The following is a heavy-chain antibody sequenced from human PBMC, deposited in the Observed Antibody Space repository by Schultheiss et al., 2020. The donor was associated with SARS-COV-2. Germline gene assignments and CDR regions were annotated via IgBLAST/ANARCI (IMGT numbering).Heavy chain of an antibody. Sequence: GESLKISCAASGFTVSSNYMSWVRQAPGKGLEWVSVIYSGGSTYYADSVKGRFTISRDNSKNTLYLQMNSLRAEDTAVYYCARDGIVGASDVWGQGTTVTVSS. CDR1: GFTVSSNY. D-gene: IGHD1-26*01. V-gene: IGHV3-53*01. CDR3: ARDGIVGASDV. J-gene: IGHJ6*02. CDR2: IYSGGST.